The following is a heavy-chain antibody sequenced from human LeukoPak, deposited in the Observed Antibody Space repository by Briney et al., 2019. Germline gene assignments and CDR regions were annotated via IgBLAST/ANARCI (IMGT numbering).Heavy chain of an antibody. V-gene: IGHV4-59*08. D-gene: IGHD2-15*01. CDR2: IYYSGST. J-gene: IGHJ4*02. Sequence: SETLSLTCTVSGGSISSYYWSWIRQPPGKGLEWIGYIYYSGSTNYNPSLKSRVTISVDTSKNQFSLKLSSVTAADTVVYYCARQDMGYYFDYWGQGTLVTVSS. CDR1: GGSISSYY. CDR3: ARQDMGYYFDY.